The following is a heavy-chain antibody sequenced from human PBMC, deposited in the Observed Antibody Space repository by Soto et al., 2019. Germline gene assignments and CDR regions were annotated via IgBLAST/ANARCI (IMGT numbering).Heavy chain of an antibody. Sequence: ASVKVSCKASGGTFSSYAISWVRQAPGQGLEWMGWINPNSGGTNYAQKFQGRVTMTRDTSISTAYMELSRLRSDDTAVYYCARARYDILTGPGFDPWGQGTLVTVSS. D-gene: IGHD3-9*01. CDR2: INPNSGGT. J-gene: IGHJ5*02. CDR3: ARARYDILTGPGFDP. CDR1: GGTFSSYA. V-gene: IGHV1-2*02.